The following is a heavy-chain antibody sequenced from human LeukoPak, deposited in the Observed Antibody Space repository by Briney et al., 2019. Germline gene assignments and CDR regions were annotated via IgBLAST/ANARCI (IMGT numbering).Heavy chain of an antibody. CDR2: IIPVFGTA. V-gene: IGHV1-69*13. D-gene: IGHD6-6*01. CDR1: GGTFSSYT. CDR3: ARAYASSSTLNYYYYYYMDV. J-gene: IGHJ6*03. Sequence: ASVKVSCKASGGTFSSYTINWVRQAPGQGLEWMGGIIPVFGTANYVQKFQGRVTITADESTSTAYMELSGLRSEDTAVYYCARAYASSSTLNYYYYYYMDVWGKGTTVTVSS.